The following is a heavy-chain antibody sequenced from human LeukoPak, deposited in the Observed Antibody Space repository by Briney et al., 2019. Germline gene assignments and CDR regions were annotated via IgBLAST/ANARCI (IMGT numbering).Heavy chain of an antibody. J-gene: IGHJ4*02. CDR1: GGSISSSSYY. V-gene: IGHV4-39*07. CDR2: IYYSGST. D-gene: IGHD3-9*01. CDR3: ARAVGYDIPFDY. Sequence: SETLSLTCTVSGGSISSSSYYWGWIRQPPGKGMEWIGSIYYSGSTYYNPSLKSRVTISVDTSKNQFSLKLSSVTAADTAVYYCARAVGYDIPFDYWGQGTLVTVSS.